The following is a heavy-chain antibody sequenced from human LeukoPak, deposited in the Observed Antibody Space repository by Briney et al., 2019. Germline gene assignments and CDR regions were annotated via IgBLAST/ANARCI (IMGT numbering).Heavy chain of an antibody. V-gene: IGHV4-39*07. CDR1: GGSISSSSYY. CDR2: IYYSGST. Sequence: SETLSLTCTVSGGSISSSSYYWGWIRQPPGKGLEWFGSIYYSGSTYYNPSLKSRVTISVDTSKNQFSLKLSSVTAADTAVYYCARDLGGYGYGDYHYYYYGMDVWGQGTTVTVSS. D-gene: IGHD4-17*01. J-gene: IGHJ6*02. CDR3: ARDLGGYGYGDYHYYYYGMDV.